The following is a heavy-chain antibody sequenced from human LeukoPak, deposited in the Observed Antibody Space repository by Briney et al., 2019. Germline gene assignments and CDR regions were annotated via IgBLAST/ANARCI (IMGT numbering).Heavy chain of an antibody. V-gene: IGHV3-9*01. Sequence: GRSLRLSCAASGFTFDDYAMHWVRQAPGKGLEWVSGISWNSGSIGYADSVKGRFTISRDNAKNSLYLQMNSLRAEDTALYYCAKDMTYYYDSSGSYYYYGMDVWGQGTTVTVSS. CDR1: GFTFDDYA. CDR3: AKDMTYYYDSSGSYYYYGMDV. D-gene: IGHD3-22*01. CDR2: ISWNSGSI. J-gene: IGHJ6*02.